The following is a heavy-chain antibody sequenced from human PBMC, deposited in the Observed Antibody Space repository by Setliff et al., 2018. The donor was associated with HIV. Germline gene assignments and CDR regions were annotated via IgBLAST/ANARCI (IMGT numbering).Heavy chain of an antibody. D-gene: IGHD6-19*01. CDR2: IRYNGSNK. V-gene: IGHV3-30*02. J-gene: IGHJ4*01. CDR3: TTEVFRQWLVGDY. CDR1: GFTFSSYG. Sequence: GGSLRLSCAASGFTFSSYGIHWVRQAPGKGLEWVAFIRYNGSNKYYADSVKGRFTISRDNSKNTLYLQMNSLRAEDTAVYSCTTEVFRQWLVGDYWGQGTLVTVSS.